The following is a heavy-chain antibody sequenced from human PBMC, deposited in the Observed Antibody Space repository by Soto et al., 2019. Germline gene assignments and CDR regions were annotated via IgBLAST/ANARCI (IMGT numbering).Heavy chain of an antibody. D-gene: IGHD3-16*02. V-gene: IGHV4-4*07. CDR3: ARGVRDGYYGMDV. J-gene: IGHJ6*02. CDR1: GGSFSSYY. Sequence: QAQLQESGPGLVKPSETLSLTCSVSGGSFSSYYWTWIRQPAGTGLEWIGRIYTNWNTNYNPSLKSRVTMSADTSKNQFSLRLRSVTAADTAVYYCARGVRDGYYGMDVWGPGATVTVSS. CDR2: IYTNWNT.